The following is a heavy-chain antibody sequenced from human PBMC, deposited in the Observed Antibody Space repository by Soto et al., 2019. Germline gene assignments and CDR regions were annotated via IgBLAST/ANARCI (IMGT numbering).Heavy chain of an antibody. CDR2: IGTAGDT. D-gene: IGHD4-4*01. CDR3: ARSGGGDGYSNYYYGMDV. CDR1: GFTFSSYD. J-gene: IGHJ6*02. V-gene: IGHV3-13*01. Sequence: HPGGSLRLSCAASGFTFSSYDMHWVGQSTEKGLEWVSGIGTAGDTYYPGSVKGRFTISREDAKSSLYLQMNSLRAEDTAVYYCARSGGGDGYSNYYYGMDVWGQGTTVTVSS.